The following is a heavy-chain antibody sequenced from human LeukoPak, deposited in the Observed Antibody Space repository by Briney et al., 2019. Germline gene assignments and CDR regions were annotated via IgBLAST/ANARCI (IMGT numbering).Heavy chain of an antibody. CDR2: INAGNGNT. J-gene: IGHJ3*02. Sequence: ASVKVSCKASGYTFTNYGISWVRQAPGQGLEWMGWINAGNGNTKYSQKFQGRVTITRDTSASTAYMELSSLRSEDTAVYYCARVVLYCSSTSCYGYDAFDIWGQGTMVTVSS. CDR1: GYTFTNYG. CDR3: ARVVLYCSSTSCYGYDAFDI. D-gene: IGHD2-2*01. V-gene: IGHV1-3*01.